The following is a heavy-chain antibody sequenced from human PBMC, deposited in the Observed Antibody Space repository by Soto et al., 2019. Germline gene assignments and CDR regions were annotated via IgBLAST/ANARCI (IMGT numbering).Heavy chain of an antibody. J-gene: IGHJ3*02. D-gene: IGHD2-2*01. V-gene: IGHV3-23*01. Sequence: EVQLLESGGGLVQPGGSLRLSCAASGFTFSSYALSWVRQAPGKGLELVSAISSSGAGTYYADSVKGRFTISRDNSKNTPFLQMNRLRAEETAVYYCPKDKGCSTTTCHWNAFDIWGEGTMVNVSS. CDR1: GFTFSSYA. CDR3: PKDKGCSTTTCHWNAFDI. CDR2: ISSSGAGT.